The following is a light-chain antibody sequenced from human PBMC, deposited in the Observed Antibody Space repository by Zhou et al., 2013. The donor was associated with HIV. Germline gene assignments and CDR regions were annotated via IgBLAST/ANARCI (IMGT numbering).Light chain of an antibody. Sequence: IVLAQSPATLSLSPGERATLSCRVSQSVSNSVAWYQQKPGQAPRLLIYDASNRATGIPARFSGSGSGTDFTLTISSLEPEDFAVYYCQQRSTWLWTFGQGTKVESK. J-gene: IGKJ1*01. CDR2: DAS. V-gene: IGKV3-11*01. CDR1: QSVSNS. CDR3: QQRSTWLWT.